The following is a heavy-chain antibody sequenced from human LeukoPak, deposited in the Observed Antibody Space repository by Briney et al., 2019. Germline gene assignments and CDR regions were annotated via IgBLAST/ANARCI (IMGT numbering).Heavy chain of an antibody. V-gene: IGHV4-4*02. CDR2: IYYSGST. J-gene: IGHJ4*02. D-gene: IGHD2-15*01. CDR1: GGSISSSNW. Sequence: SETLSLTCAVSGGSISSSNWWSWVRQPPGKGLEWIGYIYYSGSTNYNPSLKSRVTISVDTSKNQFSLKLSSVTAADTAVYYCARERSGNYFDYWGQGTLVTVSS. CDR3: ARERSGNYFDY.